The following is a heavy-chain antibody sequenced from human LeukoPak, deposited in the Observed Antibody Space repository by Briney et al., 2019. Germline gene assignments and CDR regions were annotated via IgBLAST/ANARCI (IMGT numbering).Heavy chain of an antibody. CDR2: IYYSGST. CDR1: GGSISSSSFF. D-gene: IGHD5-24*01. Sequence: SETLSLTCTVSGGSISSSSFFWAWIRQPPGKGLEWIGSIYYSGSTYYNSSLKSRVTISIDTSKNQFSLKLSSVTAADTAAYSCARGLRDPFDYWGQGTLVTVSS. V-gene: IGHV4-39*07. J-gene: IGHJ4*02. CDR3: ARGLRDPFDY.